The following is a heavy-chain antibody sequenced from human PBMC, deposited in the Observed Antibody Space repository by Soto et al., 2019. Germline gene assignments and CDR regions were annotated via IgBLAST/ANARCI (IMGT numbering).Heavy chain of an antibody. CDR3: ATLLLKSSTTPQSRYHFGS. CDR2: ISGSGSYT. CDR1: GFTFTSYT. V-gene: IGHV3-21*01. Sequence: GGALGLTCAYSGFTFTSYTMNWVRQAPGKGRECAASISGSGSYTLYMDSVKGRFTISRDNAKNSLFLQMSSLRTDDTAVYYCATLLLKSSTTPQSRYHFGSWGQGSLVPVSS. D-gene: IGHD1-1*01. J-gene: IGHJ4*01.